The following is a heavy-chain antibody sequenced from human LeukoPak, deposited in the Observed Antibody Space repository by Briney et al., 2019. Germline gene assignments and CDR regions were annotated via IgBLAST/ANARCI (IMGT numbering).Heavy chain of an antibody. CDR1: GYTFTSYD. CDR3: ARSSGWYYNYYGMDV. CDR2: MNPNSGNT. J-gene: IGHJ6*02. Sequence: ASVKVSCKASGYTFTSYDINWVRQATGQGLEWMGWMNPNSGNTGYAQKFQGRVTMTRNTSISTAYMELSSLRFEDTAVYYCARSSGWYYNYYGMDVWGQGTTVTVSS. V-gene: IGHV1-8*01. D-gene: IGHD6-19*01.